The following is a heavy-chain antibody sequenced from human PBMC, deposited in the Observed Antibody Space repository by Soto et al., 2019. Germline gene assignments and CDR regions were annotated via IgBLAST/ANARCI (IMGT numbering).Heavy chain of an antibody. D-gene: IGHD1-26*01. V-gene: IGHV1-69*12. CDR3: ASHSGSSPEGRYYYGMDV. CDR2: IIPIFGTA. CDR1: GSTFSSYA. Sequence: QVQLVQSGAEVKKPGSWVKISCKASGSTFSSYAISWVRQAPGQGLEWMGGIIPIFGTADYAQKFQGRVTITADESTSTAYMELSSLRSEDTAVYYCASHSGSSPEGRYYYGMDVWGQVTTVTVSS. J-gene: IGHJ6*02.